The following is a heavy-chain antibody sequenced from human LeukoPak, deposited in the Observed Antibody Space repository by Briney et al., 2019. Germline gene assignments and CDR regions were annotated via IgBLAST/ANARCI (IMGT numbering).Heavy chain of an antibody. J-gene: IGHJ4*02. Sequence: GGSLRLSCAASGFTFSSYWMRWVRQAPGKGLEWVANIKQDGSEKYYVDSVKGRFTISRDNAKNSLYLQMNSLRAEDTAVYYCARDKTHCTNGVCYTKYYFDYWGQGTLVTVSS. CDR1: GFTFSSYW. V-gene: IGHV3-7*01. CDR3: ARDKTHCTNGVCYTKYYFDY. D-gene: IGHD2-8*01. CDR2: IKQDGSEK.